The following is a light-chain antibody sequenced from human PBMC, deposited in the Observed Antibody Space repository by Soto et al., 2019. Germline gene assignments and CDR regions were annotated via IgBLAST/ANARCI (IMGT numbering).Light chain of an antibody. J-gene: IGKJ1*01. CDR1: QSVTTQ. CDR2: GAS. V-gene: IGKV3-20*01. Sequence: IVLTQSPGTLSLSPGERATLSCRASQSVTTQLAWYQQKPGQAPRLIIHGASSRATGVPDRITGSGSGTDFTLSNSRLEPEDFAVYYCQQYGGSTRMFGQGTKVDIK. CDR3: QQYGGSTRM.